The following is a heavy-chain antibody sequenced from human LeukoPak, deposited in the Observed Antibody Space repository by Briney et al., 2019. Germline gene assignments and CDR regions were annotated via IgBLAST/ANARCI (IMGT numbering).Heavy chain of an antibody. Sequence: GASVKVSCKASGGTFSSYAISWVRQAPGQGLEWMGGIIPIFGTANYAQKFQGRVTITADESTSTAYMELCSLRSEDTAVYYCARDSGMAVAGTPTGTDYFDYWGQGTLVTVSS. CDR3: ARDSGMAVAGTPTGTDYFDY. J-gene: IGHJ4*02. V-gene: IGHV1-69*13. D-gene: IGHD6-19*01. CDR1: GGTFSSYA. CDR2: IIPIFGTA.